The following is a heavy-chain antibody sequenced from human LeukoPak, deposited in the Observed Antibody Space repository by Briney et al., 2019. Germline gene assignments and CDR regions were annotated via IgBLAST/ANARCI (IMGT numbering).Heavy chain of an antibody. CDR2: IKQDGSGK. CDR3: APGGVAGDF. J-gene: IGHJ4*02. D-gene: IGHD6-19*01. CDR1: GFTFTVAW. Sequence: GGSLRLSCAASGFTFTVAWMSWVRQAPGKGLEWVANIKQDGSGKYYVDSVKGRFTISRDNAKNSLYLQMNSLRVEDTAVYYCAPGGVAGDFWGQGTLVTVSS. V-gene: IGHV3-7*01.